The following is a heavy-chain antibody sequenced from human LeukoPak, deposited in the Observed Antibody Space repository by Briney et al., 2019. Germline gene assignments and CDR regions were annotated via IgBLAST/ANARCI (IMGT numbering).Heavy chain of an antibody. V-gene: IGHV3-23*01. D-gene: IGHD3-3*01. CDR1: GFTFSNAW. Sequence: PGGSLRLSCAASGFTFSNAWMSWVRQAPGKGLEWVSAISGSGGSTYYADSVKGRFTISRDNSKNTLYLQMNSLRAEDTAVYHCAKDGRYYDFWSGYLDDYYYFDYWGQGTLVTVSS. CDR2: ISGSGGST. J-gene: IGHJ4*02. CDR3: AKDGRYYDFWSGYLDDYYYFDY.